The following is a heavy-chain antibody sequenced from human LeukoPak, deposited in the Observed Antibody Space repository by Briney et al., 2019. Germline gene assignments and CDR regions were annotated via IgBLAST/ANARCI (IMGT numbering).Heavy chain of an antibody. D-gene: IGHD6-19*01. CDR3: ARGSRYSSGWSPRRGAYFDY. Sequence: SETLSLTCAVYGGSFSGYYWSWIRQPPGKGLEWIGEINHSGSTNYNPPLKSRVTISVDTSKNQFSLKLSSVTAADTAVYYCARGSRYSSGWSPRRGAYFDYWGQGTLVTVSS. J-gene: IGHJ4*02. V-gene: IGHV4-34*01. CDR1: GGSFSGYY. CDR2: INHSGST.